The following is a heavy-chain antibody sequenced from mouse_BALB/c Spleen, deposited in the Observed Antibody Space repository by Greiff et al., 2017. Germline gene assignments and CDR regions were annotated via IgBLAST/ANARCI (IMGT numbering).Heavy chain of an antibody. CDR1: GFSLTSYD. CDR2: IWAGGST. D-gene: IGHD2-10*02. V-gene: IGHV2-9*02. J-gene: IGHJ4*01. CDR3: ARAPYGNYAMDY. Sequence: VHLVESGPGLVAPSQSLSITCTVSGFSLTSYDVHWVRQPPGKGLEWLGVIWAGGSTNYNSALMSRLSISKDNSKSQVFLKMNSLQTDDTAMYYCARAPYGNYAMDYWGQGTSVTVSS.